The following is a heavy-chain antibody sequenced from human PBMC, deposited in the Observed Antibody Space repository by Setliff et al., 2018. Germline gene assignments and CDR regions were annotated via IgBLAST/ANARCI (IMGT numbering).Heavy chain of an antibody. CDR2: ISSSGSTM. V-gene: IGHV3-48*03. J-gene: IGHJ4*02. CDR1: GFTFSSYA. Sequence: GGFLRLSCAASGFTFSSYAMSWVRQAPGKGLEWVSYISSSGSTMYYADSVKGRFTISRDNAKNSLYLQMNSLRAEDTAVYYCARGQGQYYDSSGPTCYPFDSWGQGNLVTVSS. D-gene: IGHD3-22*01. CDR3: ARGQGQYYDSSGPTCYPFDS.